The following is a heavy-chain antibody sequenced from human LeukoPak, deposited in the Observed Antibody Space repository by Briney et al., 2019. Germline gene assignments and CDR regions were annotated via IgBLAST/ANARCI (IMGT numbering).Heavy chain of an antibody. Sequence: GGSLRLSCAASGFTFSSYAMHWVRQAPGKGLEYVSAISSNGGSTYYANSVKGRFTISRDNSKNTLYLQMGSLRAEDMAVYYCARGVYYDILTGYRGRILGFDYWGQGALVTVSS. CDR3: ARGVYYDILTGYRGRILGFDY. D-gene: IGHD3-9*01. J-gene: IGHJ4*02. V-gene: IGHV3-64*01. CDR1: GFTFSSYA. CDR2: ISSNGGST.